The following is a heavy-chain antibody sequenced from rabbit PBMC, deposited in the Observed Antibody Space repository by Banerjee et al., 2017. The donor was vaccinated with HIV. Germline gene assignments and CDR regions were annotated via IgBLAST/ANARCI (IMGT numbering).Heavy chain of an antibody. V-gene: IGHV1S45*01. CDR1: GFSFSSGYW. D-gene: IGHD7-1*01. J-gene: IGHJ4*01. CDR3: ARGVYSGWTGYGDGTSFNL. Sequence: QEQLVESGGGLVQPEGSLTLTCTASGFSFSSGYWICWVRQAPGKGLEWIACIHAGSSGNTAYASWAKGRFTISKTSSTTVTLQMTSLTAADTATYFCARGVYSGWTGYGDGTSFNLWGPGTLVTVS. CDR2: IHAGSSGNT.